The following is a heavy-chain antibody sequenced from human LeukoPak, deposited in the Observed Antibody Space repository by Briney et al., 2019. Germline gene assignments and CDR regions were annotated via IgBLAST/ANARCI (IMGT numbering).Heavy chain of an antibody. CDR3: ARIGLIFGVVTS. J-gene: IGHJ4*02. D-gene: IGHD3-3*01. CDR1: GYSFTNSW. CDR2: IHPDDSDT. V-gene: IGHV5-51*01. Sequence: GESLKISCKGSGYSFTNSWIGWVRQMPGKGLEWMGIIHPDDSDTKYSPSFQGQVTISADKSINTAYLQWSSLKASDTAIYYCARIGLIFGVVTSWGQGTLLTVSS.